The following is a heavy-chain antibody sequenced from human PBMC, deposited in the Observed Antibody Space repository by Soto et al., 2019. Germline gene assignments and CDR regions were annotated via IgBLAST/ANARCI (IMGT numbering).Heavy chain of an antibody. CDR1: GGTFRSYS. V-gene: IGHV1-69*14. J-gene: IGHJ6*01. CDR3: AIRNSVVGVGARGGLDV. CDR2: IIPIFPTA. Sequence: QVQRVQSGAELKKPGSSVRVSCQASGGTFRSYSVNWVRQAPGQGLEWMGGIIPIFPTADHAQRFQGRVTITADKSTNTAYMELSSLRSDDTAVYYCAIRNSVVGVGARGGLDVGGQGTTVTVSS. D-gene: IGHD3-3*01.